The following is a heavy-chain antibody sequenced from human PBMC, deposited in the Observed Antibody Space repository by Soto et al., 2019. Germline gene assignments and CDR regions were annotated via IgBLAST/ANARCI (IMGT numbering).Heavy chain of an antibody. CDR2: IYYSGST. D-gene: IGHD6-13*01. CDR3: ARDLGYSSLVGGYYYYYYGMDV. J-gene: IGHJ6*02. CDR1: GGSISSGGYY. V-gene: IGHV4-31*03. Sequence: PSETLSLTCTVSGGSISSGGYYWSWIRQHPGKGLEWIGYIYYSGSTYYNPSLKSRVTISVDTPKNQFSLKLSSVTAADTAVYYCARDLGYSSLVGGYYYYYYGMDVWGQGTTGLVSS.